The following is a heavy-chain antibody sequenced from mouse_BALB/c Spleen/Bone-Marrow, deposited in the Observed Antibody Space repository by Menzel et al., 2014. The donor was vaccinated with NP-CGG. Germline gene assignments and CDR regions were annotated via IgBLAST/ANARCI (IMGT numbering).Heavy chain of an antibody. CDR1: GYTFTDSY. CDR2: INPKNGDT. V-gene: IGHV1-26*01. J-gene: IGHJ1*01. D-gene: IGHD2-14*01. Sequence: VQLQQSGPELVKPGASMKMSCKASGYTFTDSYMKCVKQSHGKSLEWIGDINPKNGDTFYSQEFKGKATLTVDKSSSTAYMQLDSLTSEDSAVYYCTMGVRLYWFFDVWGAGTTVTVSS. CDR3: TMGVRLYWFFDV.